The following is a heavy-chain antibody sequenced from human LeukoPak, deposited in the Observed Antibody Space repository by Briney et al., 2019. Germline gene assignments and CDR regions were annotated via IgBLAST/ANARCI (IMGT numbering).Heavy chain of an antibody. CDR3: ARHTGSLYDFWSGYIDY. D-gene: IGHD3-3*01. CDR2: ISVYNGNT. J-gene: IGHJ4*02. Sequence: ASVKVSCKASGYTFTSYGISWVRQAPGQGLEWMGWISVYNGNTKYVQKFQGSVTMTTGTSTRTAYMELRSLRSDDTAVYYCARHTGSLYDFWSGYIDYWGQGTLVTVSS. V-gene: IGHV1-18*01. CDR1: GYTFTSYG.